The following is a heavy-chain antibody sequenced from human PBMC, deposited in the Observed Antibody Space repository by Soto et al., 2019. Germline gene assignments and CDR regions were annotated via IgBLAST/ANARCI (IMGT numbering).Heavy chain of an antibody. Sequence: QVQLVQSGAEEKKPGASVKVSCKASGYTFTSYAMHWVRQAPGQRLEWMGWLNAGNGNTKYSQKFQGRVTLTRDTPASTAYMELRSLRSEATAVYYGAIIESGGADDWGQGTLVTVSS. CDR1: GYTFTSYA. V-gene: IGHV1-3*05. J-gene: IGHJ4*02. CDR3: AIIESGGADD. CDR2: LNAGNGNT. D-gene: IGHD2-15*01.